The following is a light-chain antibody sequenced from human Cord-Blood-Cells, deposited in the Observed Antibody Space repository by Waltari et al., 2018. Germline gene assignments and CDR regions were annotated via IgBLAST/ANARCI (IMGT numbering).Light chain of an antibody. CDR3: SSYTSSSTPYV. J-gene: IGLJ1*01. CDR2: DVS. V-gene: IGLV2-14*03. CDR1: SSDVGGYNY. Sequence: QSALTQPASVSGSPGQPLTPSCPGTSSDVGGYNYVPWYQQHPGKAPKLMIYDVSNRPSGVSNRFSGSKSGNTASLTISGLQAEDEADYYCSSYTSSSTPYVFGTGTKVTVL.